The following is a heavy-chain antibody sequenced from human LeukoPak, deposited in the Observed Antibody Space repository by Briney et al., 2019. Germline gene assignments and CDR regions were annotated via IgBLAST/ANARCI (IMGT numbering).Heavy chain of an antibody. CDR2: IRSKAYDGTT. J-gene: IGHJ4*02. D-gene: IGHD6-19*01. CDR3: TRAGSQWLVLGYFDY. CDR1: GFTFGDYA. V-gene: IGHV3-49*04. Sequence: GGSLRLSCTASGFTFGDYAMSWVRQAPGKGLEWVGFIRSKAYDGTTEYAASVKGRFTISRDDSKSIAYLQMNSLKTEDTAVYYCTRAGSQWLVLGYFDYWGQGTLVTVSS.